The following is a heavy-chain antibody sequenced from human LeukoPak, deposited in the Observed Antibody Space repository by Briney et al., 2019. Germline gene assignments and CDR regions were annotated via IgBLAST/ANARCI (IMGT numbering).Heavy chain of an antibody. CDR1: GGTFSSYA. V-gene: IGHV1-18*01. Sequence: ASVKVSCKASGGTFSSYAISWVRQAPGQGLEWMGGISGYNDNTKYYAQKLQGRVTMTTDTSTSTAYMELRSLRSDDTAVYYCARDTKRSRARWENLGFDPWGQGTLVTVSS. D-gene: IGHD1-26*01. CDR2: ISGYNDNT. J-gene: IGHJ5*02. CDR3: ARDTKRSRARWENLGFDP.